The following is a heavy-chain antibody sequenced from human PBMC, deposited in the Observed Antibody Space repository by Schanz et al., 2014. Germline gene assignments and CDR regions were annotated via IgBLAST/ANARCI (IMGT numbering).Heavy chain of an antibody. D-gene: IGHD2-2*01. Sequence: EVQLLESGGGLVQPGGSLRLSCAASGFTFTTHSMTWVRQAPGKGLEWVSGISGSGGSTYYADSVKGRFTISRDNSKTTLSLQMNSLRAEDTAVYYCAKDSTQIDIVLVPTAIDYWGQGTLVTVSS. J-gene: IGHJ4*02. CDR1: GFTFTTHS. V-gene: IGHV3-23*01. CDR3: AKDSTQIDIVLVPTAIDY. CDR2: ISGSGGST.